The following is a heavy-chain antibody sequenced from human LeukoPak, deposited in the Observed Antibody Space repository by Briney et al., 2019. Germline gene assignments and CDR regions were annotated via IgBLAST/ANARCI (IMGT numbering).Heavy chain of an antibody. D-gene: IGHD3-9*01. CDR2: IYSGGST. Sequence: PGGSLRLSCAASGFTVSSNYMSWVRQAPGKGLEWVSVIYSGGSTYYADSVKGRFTISRDNSKNTLYLQMNTLRVEDTAVYYCTRDLMDYDVSTGLHNYYMDVWGQGTTATVSS. CDR1: GFTVSSNY. J-gene: IGHJ6*02. V-gene: IGHV3-53*01. CDR3: TRDLMDYDVSTGLHNYYMDV.